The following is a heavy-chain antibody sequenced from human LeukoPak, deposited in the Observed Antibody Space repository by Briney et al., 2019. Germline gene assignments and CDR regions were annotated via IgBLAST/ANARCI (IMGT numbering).Heavy chain of an antibody. J-gene: IGHJ4*02. CDR1: GGSFNDYY. D-gene: IGHD3-16*02. V-gene: IGHV4-34*01. Sequence: SETLSLTCALYGGSFNDYYWTWIRQPPGKGLEWIGEINHSGGTDYNPSLRSRVTIDPSKNQLSLKLSSVPAADTGVYYCARVSGIMISLGGVISYFDYWGQGTLVTVSS. CDR2: INHSGGT. CDR3: ARVSGIMISLGGVISYFDY.